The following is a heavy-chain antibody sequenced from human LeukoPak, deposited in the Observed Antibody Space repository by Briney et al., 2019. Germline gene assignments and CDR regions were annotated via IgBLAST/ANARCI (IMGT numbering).Heavy chain of an antibody. J-gene: IGHJ5*02. CDR3: AREPPGAYYDYVWGSPNWFDP. CDR1: GFTFSSYW. CDR2: ISSSSSYI. D-gene: IGHD3-16*01. Sequence: GGSLRLSCAASGFTFSSYWMSWVRQAPGKGLEWVSSISSSSSYIYYADSVKGRFTISRDNAKNSLYLQMNSLRAEDTAVYYCAREPPGAYYDYVWGSPNWFDPWGQGTLVTVSS. V-gene: IGHV3-21*01.